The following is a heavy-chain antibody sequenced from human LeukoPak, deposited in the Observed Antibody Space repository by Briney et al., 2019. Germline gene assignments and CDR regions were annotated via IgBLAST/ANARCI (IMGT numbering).Heavy chain of an antibody. J-gene: IGHJ2*01. CDR2: IYYSGST. D-gene: IGHD4-23*01. Sequence: SQTLSLTCTVSGGSISSGGYYWSWFRQHPGKGLEWIGYIYYSGSTYYNPSLKSRVTISVDTSKNQFSLKLSSVTAADTAVYYCARDRGHTTVAPYWYFDLWGRGTLVTVSS. CDR3: ARDRGHTTVAPYWYFDL. CDR1: GGSISSGGYY. V-gene: IGHV4-31*03.